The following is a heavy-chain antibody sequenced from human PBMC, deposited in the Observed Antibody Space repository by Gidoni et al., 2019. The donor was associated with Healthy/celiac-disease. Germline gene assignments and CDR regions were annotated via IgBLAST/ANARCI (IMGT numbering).Heavy chain of an antibody. CDR2: ISGSGGST. CDR3: AKVLRLGELFRGGWFDP. Sequence: EVQLLESGGGLVQPGGSLRLSCAASGFRLSSYAMSWVRQAPGKGLEWVSAISGSGGSTYYADSVKGRFTISRDNSKNTLYLQMNSLRAEDTAVYYCAKVLRLGELFRGGWFDPWGQGTLVTVSS. CDR1: GFRLSSYA. D-gene: IGHD3-16*01. V-gene: IGHV3-23*01. J-gene: IGHJ5*02.